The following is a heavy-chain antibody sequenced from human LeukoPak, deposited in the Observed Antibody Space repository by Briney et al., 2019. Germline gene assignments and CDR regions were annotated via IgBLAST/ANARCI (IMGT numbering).Heavy chain of an antibody. D-gene: IGHD3-10*01. J-gene: IGHJ5*02. CDR1: GYTFTGYY. V-gene: IGHV1-2*02. CDR2: INPNSGDT. CDR3: AKDQEGGSGTFDP. Sequence: ASVKVSCKASGYTFTGYYLHWVRQAPGQGLEWMGWINPNSGDTNYAQKFQGRVTMTRDTSISTAYMELTGLTSDDTAVYYCAKDQEGGSGTFDPWGQGTLVTVSS.